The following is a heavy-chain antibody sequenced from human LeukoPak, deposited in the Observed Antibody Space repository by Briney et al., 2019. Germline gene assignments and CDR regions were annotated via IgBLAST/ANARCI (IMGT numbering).Heavy chain of an antibody. V-gene: IGHV4-34*01. CDR2: INHSGST. CDR3: ARGDMYYDILTGSDYYFDY. CDR1: GGSFSGYY. D-gene: IGHD3-9*01. J-gene: IGHJ4*02. Sequence: SETLSLTCAVYGGSFSGYYWSWIRQPPGKGLGWIGEINHSGSTNYNPSLKSRVTISVDTSKNQFSLKLSSVTAADTAVYYCARGDMYYDILTGSDYYFDYWGQGTLVTVSS.